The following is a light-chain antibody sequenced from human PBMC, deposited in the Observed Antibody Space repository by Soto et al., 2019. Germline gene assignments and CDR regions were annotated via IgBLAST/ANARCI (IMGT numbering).Light chain of an antibody. V-gene: IGKV1-5*01. CDR2: DAS. J-gene: IGKJ1*01. Sequence: DIQMTLSTSSLSASFGDRVSVTCRASQTIYTYLHWYQQKPGKAPKLLIYDASSLESGVPSRFSGSGSGTEFTLTISSLQPDDFATYYCQQYNSYSWTCGQGTKWIS. CDR1: QTIYTY. CDR3: QQYNSYSWT.